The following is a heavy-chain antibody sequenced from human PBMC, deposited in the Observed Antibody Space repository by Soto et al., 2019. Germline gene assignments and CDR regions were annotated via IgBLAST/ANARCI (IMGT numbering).Heavy chain of an antibody. CDR2: INPATGAA. Sequence: QLHLVQSGAVVKKPGASVTVSCSASGYPVTAYYMHWVRQAPGRGLEWMGGINPATGAAKYTQTLRGRVTMTRDTSMSTVFMELSGLASAATAGFYCARGGGLGVAGSAAFDMWGQGTLVTVSS. D-gene: IGHD3-3*01. CDR3: ARGGGLGVAGSAAFDM. CDR1: GYPVTAYY. J-gene: IGHJ3*02. V-gene: IGHV1-2*02.